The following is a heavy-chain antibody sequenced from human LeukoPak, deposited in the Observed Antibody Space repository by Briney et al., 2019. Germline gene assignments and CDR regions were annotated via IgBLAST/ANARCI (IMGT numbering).Heavy chain of an antibody. CDR2: IRYDGSNK. V-gene: IGHV3-30*02. Sequence: PGGSLRLSCAASGFTFSSYGMHWVRQAPGKGLEWVAFIRYDGSNKYYADSVKGRFTISRDNSKNTLYLHVNSLRPEDTAVYYCARENYGSGSYYSLYYYYYYMDVWGKGTTVTVSS. J-gene: IGHJ6*03. CDR3: ARENYGSGSYYSLYYYYYYMDV. CDR1: GFTFSSYG. D-gene: IGHD3-10*01.